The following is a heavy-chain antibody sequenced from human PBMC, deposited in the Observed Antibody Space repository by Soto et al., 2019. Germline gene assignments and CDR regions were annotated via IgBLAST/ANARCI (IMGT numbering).Heavy chain of an antibody. D-gene: IGHD4-4*01. CDR3: VKEKLYSNYEYYFDY. CDR2: ISWHSGTI. J-gene: IGHJ4*02. CDR1: GFTFRNYA. V-gene: IGHV3-9*01. Sequence: LRLSCAASGFTFRNYAMHWVRRAPGKGLEWVSGISWHSGTIGYADSVRGRFTISRDNAKNSLYLQMNSLRPEDTALYYCVKEKLYSNYEYYFDYWGQGTLVTVSS.